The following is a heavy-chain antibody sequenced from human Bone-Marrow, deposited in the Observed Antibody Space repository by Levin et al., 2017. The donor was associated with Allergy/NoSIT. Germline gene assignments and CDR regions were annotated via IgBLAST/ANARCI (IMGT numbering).Heavy chain of an antibody. CDR3: AITRNILLLPAPTKWGRVYFYYGMDV. J-gene: IGHJ6*02. CDR2: IIPMYGTA. V-gene: IGHV1-69*06. D-gene: IGHD2-2*01. Sequence: PMASVKVSCKVSGGTFSSCGITWVRQAPGQGLEWMGGIIPMYGTASYTHKFQGRVTISADKSTSTAYMELSSLRSEDTAVYYCAITRNILLLPAPTKWGRVYFYYGMDVWGQGTTVTVS. CDR1: GGTFSSCG.